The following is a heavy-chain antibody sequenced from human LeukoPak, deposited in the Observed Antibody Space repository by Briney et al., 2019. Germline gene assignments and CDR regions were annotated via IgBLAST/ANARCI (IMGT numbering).Heavy chain of an antibody. CDR3: AREASGSLYYYYYGMDV. J-gene: IGHJ6*02. V-gene: IGHV3-7*05. CDR2: IKQDGGAQ. D-gene: IGHD1-26*01. Sequence: GGSLRLSCAASGFTFSSYWMSWVRQAPGKGLEWVANIKQDGGAQYYVDSVKGRFTISRDNAKNSLYLQMNSLRAEDTAVYYCAREASGSLYYYYYGMDVWGQGTTVTVSS. CDR1: GFTFSSYW.